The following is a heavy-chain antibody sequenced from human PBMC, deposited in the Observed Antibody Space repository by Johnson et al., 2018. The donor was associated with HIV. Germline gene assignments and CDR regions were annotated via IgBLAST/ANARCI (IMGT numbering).Heavy chain of an antibody. V-gene: IGHV3-30*04. CDR3: ARGYTWNDVSI. Sequence: QVQLVESGGGVVQPGRSLRLSCAASGFTFSSYALHWVRQAPGKGLDWVAIISYDGSNKYYADSVKGRFTISRDNSKNTLYLQMNSLRTVDTAVYYCARGYTWNDVSIWGQGTMVTVSS. J-gene: IGHJ3*02. CDR2: ISYDGSNK. D-gene: IGHD1-1*01. CDR1: GFTFSSYA.